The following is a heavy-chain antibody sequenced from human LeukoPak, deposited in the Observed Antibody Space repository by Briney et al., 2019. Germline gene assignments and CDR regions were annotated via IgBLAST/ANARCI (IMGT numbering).Heavy chain of an antibody. D-gene: IGHD3-9*01. J-gene: IGHJ6*02. CDR2: ISYDGSYK. CDR3: ARQNGAGHDILTGYPSLLGYYYGMDV. Sequence: PGRSLRLSCAASGLTFSSYAMHWVRQAPGKGLEWEAVISYDGSYKYYADSVKGRFTISRDNSKNTLYLQMNSLRAEDTAVYYCARQNGAGHDILTGYPSLLGYYYGMDVWGQGTTVTVSS. CDR1: GLTFSSYA. V-gene: IGHV3-30-3*01.